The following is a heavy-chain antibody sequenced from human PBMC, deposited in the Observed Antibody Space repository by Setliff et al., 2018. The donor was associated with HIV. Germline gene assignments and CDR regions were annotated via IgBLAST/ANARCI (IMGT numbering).Heavy chain of an antibody. CDR1: GYTFTSSD. D-gene: IGHD3-22*01. CDR3: ARAGIYYDSSGYAFDI. Sequence: ASVKVSCKASGYTFTSSDINWVRQATGQGLEWMGWMDPNSGNTKYAQKVQGRVTMTTDTSTRTAYMELSRLRSDDTAVYYCARAGIYYDSSGYAFDIWGQGTMVTVSS. V-gene: IGHV1-8*02. J-gene: IGHJ3*02. CDR2: MDPNSGNT.